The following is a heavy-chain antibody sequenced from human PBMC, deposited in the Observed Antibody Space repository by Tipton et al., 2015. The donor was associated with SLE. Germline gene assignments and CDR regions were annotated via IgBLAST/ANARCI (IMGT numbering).Heavy chain of an antibody. D-gene: IGHD5-12*01. CDR2: ISGIGGST. Sequence: SLRLSCAASGFTFSTYAMSWVRQAPEKGLEWVSAISGIGGSTYYADSVKGRFTISRDNSKSTLYLQMNSLRPEDTAVYYCANLERYSGYDWHFDYWGQGTLVTVSS. CDR3: ANLERYSGYDWHFDY. V-gene: IGHV3-23*01. J-gene: IGHJ4*02. CDR1: GFTFSTYA.